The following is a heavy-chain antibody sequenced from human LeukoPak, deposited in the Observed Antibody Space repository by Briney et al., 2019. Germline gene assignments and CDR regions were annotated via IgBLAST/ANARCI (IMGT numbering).Heavy chain of an antibody. Sequence: SVKVSCKDSGGTFSSYAISWVRQAPGQGLEWMGGIIPIFGTANYAQKFQGRVTITADESTSTAYMELSSLRSEDTAVYYCAAWVFRAGTYDYWGQGTLVTVSS. D-gene: IGHD6-19*01. V-gene: IGHV1-69*01. J-gene: IGHJ4*02. CDR3: AAWVFRAGTYDY. CDR2: IIPIFGTA. CDR1: GGTFSSYA.